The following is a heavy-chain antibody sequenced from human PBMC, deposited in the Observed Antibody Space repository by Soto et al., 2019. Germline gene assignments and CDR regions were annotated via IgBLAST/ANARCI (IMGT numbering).Heavy chain of an antibody. CDR2: INHSGST. CDR1: GEYISGYY. V-gene: IGHV4-34*01. D-gene: IGHD3-10*01. J-gene: IGHJ4*02. CDR3: ARAPWSSGSYYNFDS. Sequence: ETMSHTCAVDGEYISGYYGSWIRKKPGQGLEWIGEINHSGSTNYNPSLKSRVTISVDTSKKQFSLSLNSVTVADTAVYYCARAPWSSGSYYNFDSWGQGTLVTVSS.